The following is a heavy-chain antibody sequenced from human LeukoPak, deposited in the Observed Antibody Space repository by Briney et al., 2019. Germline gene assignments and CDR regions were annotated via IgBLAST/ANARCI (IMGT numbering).Heavy chain of an antibody. D-gene: IGHD2-21*02. CDR1: GSTFSSYW. CDR2: INSDGSST. V-gene: IGHV3-74*01. CDR3: ASGFGENCGGDYYPFDY. J-gene: IGHJ4*02. Sequence: GGSLRLSCAASGSTFSSYWMHWVRQAPGKGLVWVSRINSDGSSTSYADSVKGRFTISRDNAKNTLYLQMNSLRAEDTAVYYCASGFGENCGGDYYPFDYWGQGTLVTVSS.